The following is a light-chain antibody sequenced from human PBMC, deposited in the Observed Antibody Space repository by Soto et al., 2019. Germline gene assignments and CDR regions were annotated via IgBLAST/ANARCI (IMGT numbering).Light chain of an antibody. V-gene: IGLV1-40*01. J-gene: IGLJ1*01. CDR3: QSYDSSLSGWV. CDR2: ANT. Sequence: QAVVTQPPSVSGAPGQRVIISCTGSSSNIGAGYDVHWYQQLPGAAPKLLIFANTNRPSGVPDRFSGSKSGTSASLAITGLRSEDEADYYCQSYDSSLSGWVFGTGTKVTVL. CDR1: SSNIGAGYD.